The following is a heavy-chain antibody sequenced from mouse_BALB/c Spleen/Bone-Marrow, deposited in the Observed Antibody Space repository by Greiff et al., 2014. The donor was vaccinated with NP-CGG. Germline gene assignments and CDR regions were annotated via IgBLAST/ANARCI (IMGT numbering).Heavy chain of an antibody. CDR2: INPSTGYT. D-gene: IGHD2-4*01. CDR1: GYTFTSYW. J-gene: IGHJ3*01. V-gene: IGHV1-7*01. Sequence: QVQLQQPGAELAKPGASVKMSCKASGYTFTSYWMHWVKQRPGQGLEWIGYINPSTGYTEYNQKFKDKATLTADKSSSTAYMQLSSLTSEDSAVYYGARSATMIFAYWGQGTLVTVSA. CDR3: ARSATMIFAY.